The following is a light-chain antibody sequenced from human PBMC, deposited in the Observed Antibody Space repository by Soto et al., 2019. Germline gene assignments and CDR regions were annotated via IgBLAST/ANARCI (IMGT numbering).Light chain of an antibody. V-gene: IGLV6-57*04. Sequence: NFMLTQPHSVSESPGKTVTISCTRRSGSIASNYVQWYQQRPGSAPTTVIYEDNQRPSGVPDRFSGSIDSSSNSASLTISGLKTEDEADYYCQSYDSSTRVFGGGTKLPVL. CDR2: EDN. J-gene: IGLJ3*02. CDR3: QSYDSSTRV. CDR1: SGSIASNY.